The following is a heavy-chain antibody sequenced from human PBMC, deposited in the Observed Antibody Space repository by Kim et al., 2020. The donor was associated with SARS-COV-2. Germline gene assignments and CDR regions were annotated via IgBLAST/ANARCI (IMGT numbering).Heavy chain of an antibody. D-gene: IGHD3-10*01. J-gene: IGHJ4*02. CDR2: IYHSGST. V-gene: IGHV4-38-2*02. Sequence: SETLSLTCTVSGYSISSGYYWGWIRQPPGKGLEWIGSIYHSGSTYYNPSLKSRVTISVDTSKNQFSLKLSSVTAADTAVYYCARPVYYGSDGADYWGQGTLVTVSS. CDR1: GYSISSGYY. CDR3: ARPVYYGSDGADY.